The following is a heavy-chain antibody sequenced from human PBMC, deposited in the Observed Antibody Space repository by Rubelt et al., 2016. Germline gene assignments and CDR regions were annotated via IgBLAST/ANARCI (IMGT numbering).Heavy chain of an antibody. Sequence: AASGFTFSNAWMNWVRQAPGKGLEWVSYISSSSTIYYADSVKGRFTISRDNAKNSLYLQMNSLRAEDTAVYYCARAKDSSGYYYSDYWGQGTLVTVSS. V-gene: IGHV3-69-1*01. D-gene: IGHD3-22*01. CDR2: ISSSSTI. CDR3: ARAKDSSGYYYSDY. CDR1: GFTFSNAW. J-gene: IGHJ4*02.